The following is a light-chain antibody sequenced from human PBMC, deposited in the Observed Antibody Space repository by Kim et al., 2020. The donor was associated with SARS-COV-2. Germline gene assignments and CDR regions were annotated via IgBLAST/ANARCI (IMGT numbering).Light chain of an antibody. CDR2: EVS. CDR1: SSDVGGYTY. J-gene: IGLJ2*01. V-gene: IGLV2-8*01. Sequence: GPSFTISCTGTSSDVGGYTYVSWYQQHPGKAPKLMIYEVSKRPSGVPDRFSGSKSGNTASLTVSGLQAEDEADYYCSSYAGSNNLVFGGGTQLTVL. CDR3: SSYAGSNNLV.